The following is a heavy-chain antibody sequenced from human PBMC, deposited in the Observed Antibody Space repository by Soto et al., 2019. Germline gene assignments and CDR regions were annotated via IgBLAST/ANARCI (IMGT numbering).Heavy chain of an antibody. CDR3: ASGRNYYDSSGYSPLDH. J-gene: IGHJ4*02. CDR2: ISYDGSKK. CDR1: GFTFRSYG. D-gene: IGHD3-22*01. Sequence: PGGSLRLSCAASGFTFRSYGMHWVRQAPGKGLEWVAVISYDGSKKYYADSVKGRFTISRDNSKNTLYLQMNSLRAEDTAVYYCASGRNYYDSSGYSPLDHWGQGTLVTVSS. V-gene: IGHV3-30*03.